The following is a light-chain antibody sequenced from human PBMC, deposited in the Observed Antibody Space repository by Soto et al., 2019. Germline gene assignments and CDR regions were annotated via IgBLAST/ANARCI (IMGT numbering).Light chain of an antibody. CDR2: DVS. CDR3: CSHSGTYIYV. CDR1: SSDVGGYNY. V-gene: IGLV2-11*01. J-gene: IGLJ1*01. Sequence: QSALTQPSSVSGSPGQSVTISCTGTSSDVGGYNYVSWYQQHPGKAPKLMIYDVSKRPSGVPDRFSGFKSGNTASLTISGLQAEDEADYSCCSHSGTYIYVFGTVTKVTVL.